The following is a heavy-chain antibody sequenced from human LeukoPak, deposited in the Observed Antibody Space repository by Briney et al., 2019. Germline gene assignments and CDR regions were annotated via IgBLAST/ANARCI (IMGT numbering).Heavy chain of an antibody. V-gene: IGHV4-30-2*01. Sequence: PSETLSLTCTVSGGSMITGGYYWSWIRQPPGKGLEWIGYIYHSGSTYYNPSLKSRVTISVDTSKNQFSLKLSSVTAADTAAYYCARQLGYYDFWSGYSSYYMDVWGKGTTVTVSS. CDR3: ARQLGYYDFWSGYSSYYMDV. J-gene: IGHJ6*03. CDR1: GGSMITGGYY. CDR2: IYHSGST. D-gene: IGHD3-3*01.